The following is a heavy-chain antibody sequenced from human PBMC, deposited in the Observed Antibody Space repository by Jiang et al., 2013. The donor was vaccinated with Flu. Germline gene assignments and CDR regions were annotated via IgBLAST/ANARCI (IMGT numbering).Heavy chain of an antibody. D-gene: IGHD5-18*01. J-gene: IGHJ6*02. CDR2: INHSGST. CDR1: GGSFSGYY. Sequence: LLKPSETLSLTCAVYGGSFSGYYWSWIRQPPGKGLEWIGEINHSGSTNYNPSLKSRVTISVDTSKNQFSLKLSSVTAADTAVYYCARSSYGYVAAYYAMDVWGQGTTVTVSS. CDR3: ARSSYGYVAAYYAMDV. V-gene: IGHV4-34*01.